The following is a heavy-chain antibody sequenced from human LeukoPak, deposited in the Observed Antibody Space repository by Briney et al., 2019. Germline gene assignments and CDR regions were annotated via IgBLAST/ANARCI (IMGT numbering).Heavy chain of an antibody. D-gene: IGHD2-2*02. CDR2: ISSSSSYI. Sequence: GGSLRLSCAASGFTFSSYSMSWVRQAPGKGLEWVSSISSSSSYIYYADSVKGRFTISRDNAKNSLYLQMNSLRAEDTAVYYCARPYCSSTSCYTGIGYWGQGTLVTVSS. J-gene: IGHJ4*02. CDR1: GFTFSSYS. V-gene: IGHV3-21*01. CDR3: ARPYCSSTSCYTGIGY.